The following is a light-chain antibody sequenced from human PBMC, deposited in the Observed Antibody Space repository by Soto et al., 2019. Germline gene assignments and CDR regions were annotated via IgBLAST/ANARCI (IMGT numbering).Light chain of an antibody. CDR2: DAS. Sequence: EIVLTQSPATLSLSPGERATLSCRASQSVSSYLAWYQQKPCQAPRLLIYDASNRATGIPARFSGSGSVTDFTLTISSLEPEDFAVYYCQQRSNWPLTFCGGTKVEIK. CDR1: QSVSSY. J-gene: IGKJ4*01. V-gene: IGKV3-11*01. CDR3: QQRSNWPLT.